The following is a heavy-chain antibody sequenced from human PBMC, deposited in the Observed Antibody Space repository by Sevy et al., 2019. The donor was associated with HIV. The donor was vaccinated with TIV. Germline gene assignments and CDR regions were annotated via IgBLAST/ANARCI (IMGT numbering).Heavy chain of an antibody. Sequence: GGSLRLSCAASGFTFSDYYMSWIRQAPGKGLEWVSYMSSGTSYTKYADSVKGRFTISRDNAKNSLYLQMNSLRAEDTAVYYCARHRSNYGRQYFDYWGQGTLVTDSS. CDR3: ARHRSNYGRQYFDY. CDR1: GFTFSDYY. V-gene: IGHV3-11*06. D-gene: IGHD3-10*01. J-gene: IGHJ4*02. CDR2: MSSGTSYT.